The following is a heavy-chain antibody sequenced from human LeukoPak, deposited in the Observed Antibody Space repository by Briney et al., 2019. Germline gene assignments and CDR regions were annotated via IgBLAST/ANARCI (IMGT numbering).Heavy chain of an antibody. CDR1: GGSISGYY. J-gene: IGHJ4*02. CDR2: ISDGGST. Sequence: SETLSLTCTVSGGSISGYYWSWIRQPPGKGLEWIGYISDGGSTGYNPSLKSRVIISLGTSNNQFSLKLNSVTAADTAVYYCARDGVGTVGIPHYFDYWGQGTLVTVSS. V-gene: IGHV4-59*01. CDR3: ARDGVGTVGIPHYFDY. D-gene: IGHD1-7*01.